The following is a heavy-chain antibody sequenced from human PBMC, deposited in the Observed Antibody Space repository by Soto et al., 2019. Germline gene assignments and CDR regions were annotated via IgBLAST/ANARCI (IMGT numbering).Heavy chain of an antibody. V-gene: IGHV4-59*01. D-gene: IGHD4-17*01. J-gene: IGHJ4*02. Sequence: PSETLSLTCTFSGGPISSYYWGWIRQPPGKGLEWIGYIYCSGSTNSNPSLKSRVTISVXXXKXXXXLKLXSXXAADTAVYYCARDTTVGFDYWGQGSLVTVS. CDR3: ARDTTVGFDY. CDR1: GGPISSYY. CDR2: IYCSGST.